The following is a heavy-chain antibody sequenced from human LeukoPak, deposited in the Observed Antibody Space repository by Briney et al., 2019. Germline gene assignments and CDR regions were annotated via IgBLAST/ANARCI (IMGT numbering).Heavy chain of an antibody. D-gene: IGHD2-8*01. V-gene: IGHV3-64D*09. CDR1: GFTFSTYS. CDR3: VTYCTDGVCSYFDY. CDR2: ISSNGDNT. J-gene: IGHJ4*02. Sequence: GGSLRLSCSASGFTFSTYSMHWVRQAPGKGLEYVSAISSNGDNTYYADSVKGRFIISRDNSKNTLYLQMSSLRTEDAAAYYCVTYCTDGVCSYFDYWGQGTLVTVSS.